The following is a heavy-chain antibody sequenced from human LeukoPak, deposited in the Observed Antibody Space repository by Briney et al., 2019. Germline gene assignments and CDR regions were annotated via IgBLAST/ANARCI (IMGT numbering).Heavy chain of an antibody. V-gene: IGHV7-4-1*02. CDR3: ARERIAAAGKLIDY. CDR1: GDALSRYG. D-gene: IGHD6-13*01. Sequence: GASVKVSCKASGDALSRYGMNWVRQAPGQGLEWMGWINTNTGNPTYAQGFTGRFVFSLDTSVSTAYLQISSLKAEDTAVYYCARERIAAAGKLIDYWGQGTLVTVSS. J-gene: IGHJ4*02. CDR2: INTNTGNP.